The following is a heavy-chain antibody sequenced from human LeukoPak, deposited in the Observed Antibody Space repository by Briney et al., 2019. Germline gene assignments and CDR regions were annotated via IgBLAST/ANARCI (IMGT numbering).Heavy chain of an antibody. J-gene: IGHJ4*02. CDR1: GFTFSSYE. D-gene: IGHD3-10*01. Sequence: PGGSLRLSCAASGFTFSSYEMNWVRQAPGKGLEWVSYISSSGSTIYYADSVKGRFTISRDNAKNSLYLQMNSLRAEDTAVYYGARDPPMVRGEADYFDYWGQGTLVTVSS. CDR2: ISSSGSTI. CDR3: ARDPPMVRGEADYFDY. V-gene: IGHV3-48*03.